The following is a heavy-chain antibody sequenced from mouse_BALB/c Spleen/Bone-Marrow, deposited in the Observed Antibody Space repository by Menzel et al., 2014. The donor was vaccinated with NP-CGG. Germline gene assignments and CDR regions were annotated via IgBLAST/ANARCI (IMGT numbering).Heavy chain of an antibody. Sequence: QVQLQQPGAELAKPGASVKMSCKASGCSFTNYWMHWVKQRPGQGLEWIGYISPSTGYSEYNQKFKDKATLTADKSSNIAYMQLSSLTSEDSAVYYCARYGNYPLFAYWGQGTLVTVSA. CDR1: GCSFTNYW. CDR3: ARYGNYPLFAY. J-gene: IGHJ3*01. V-gene: IGHV1-7*01. D-gene: IGHD2-1*01. CDR2: ISPSTGYS.